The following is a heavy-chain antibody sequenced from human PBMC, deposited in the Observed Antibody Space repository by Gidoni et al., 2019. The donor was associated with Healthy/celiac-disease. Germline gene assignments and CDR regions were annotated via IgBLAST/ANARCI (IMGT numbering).Heavy chain of an antibody. D-gene: IGHD2-8*01. CDR1: GFTFSDYY. Sequence: QVQLVESGGGLVKPGGSLRLSCAASGFTFSDYYMSWIRQAPGKGLGWVSYISSSSSYTNYADSVKGRFTISRDNAKNSLYLQMNSLRAEDTAVYYCARAGFQGVYFDYWGQGTLVTVSS. V-gene: IGHV3-11*05. J-gene: IGHJ4*02. CDR3: ARAGFQGVYFDY. CDR2: ISSSSSYT.